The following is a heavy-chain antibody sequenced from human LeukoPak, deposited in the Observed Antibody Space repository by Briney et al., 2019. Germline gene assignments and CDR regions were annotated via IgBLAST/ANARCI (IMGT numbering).Heavy chain of an antibody. J-gene: IGHJ6*02. CDR2: ISYDGSNK. V-gene: IGHV3-30*04. CDR3: ASEVDPYYYDSSGSYYYGMDA. CDR1: GFTFSSYA. D-gene: IGHD3-22*01. Sequence: GGSLRLSCAASGFTFSSYAMHWVRQAPGKGLEWAAVISYDGSNKYYADSVKGRFTISRDNSKNTLYLQMNSLRAEDTAVYYCASEVDPYYYDSSGSYYYGMDAWGQGTTVTVSS.